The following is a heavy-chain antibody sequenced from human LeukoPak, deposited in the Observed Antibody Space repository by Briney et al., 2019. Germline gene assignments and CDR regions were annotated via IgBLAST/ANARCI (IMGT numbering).Heavy chain of an antibody. J-gene: IGHJ4*02. V-gene: IGHV4-59*01. CDR2: IYYSGST. CDR1: GGSINSYY. CDR3: ARARDFRDYFDY. D-gene: IGHD2/OR15-2a*01. Sequence: SETLSLTCSVSGGSINSYYWSWIRQPPGKGLEWIGYIYYSGSTNYNPSLKSRVTISVDTSKTQFSLKLSSVTAADTAVYYCARARDFRDYFDYWGQGTLVTVSS.